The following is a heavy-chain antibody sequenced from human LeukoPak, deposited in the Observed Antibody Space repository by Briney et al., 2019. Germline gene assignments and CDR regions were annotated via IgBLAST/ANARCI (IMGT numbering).Heavy chain of an antibody. CDR3: VRVGPPHAGSFDL. J-gene: IGHJ1*01. D-gene: IGHD3-10*01. CDR2: IRQEGSER. Sequence: GGSLRLSCVASGFLFSRDWLSGVRQAPGRGLEWVANIRQEGSERLYVDSVKGRFIVSRDNARDSLYLQMNSLSGDDTAMYYCVRVGPPHAGSFDLWVQGCLVSVAS. V-gene: IGHV3-7*04. CDR1: GFLFSRDW.